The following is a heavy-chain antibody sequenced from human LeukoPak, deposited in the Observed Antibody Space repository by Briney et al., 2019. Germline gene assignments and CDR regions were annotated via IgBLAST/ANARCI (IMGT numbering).Heavy chain of an antibody. CDR3: AKSNGYGLVDI. CDR1: GYSISSGYY. CDR2: IYHSGST. V-gene: IGHV4-38-2*02. Sequence: SETLSLTCTVSGYSISSGYYWGWIRPPPGKGLEWIGSIYHSGSTYYNPSLKSRVTISLDTSRNQFSLKLTSVTVADTAVYYCAKSNGYGLVDIWGQGTMVTVSS. D-gene: IGHD3-10*01. J-gene: IGHJ3*02.